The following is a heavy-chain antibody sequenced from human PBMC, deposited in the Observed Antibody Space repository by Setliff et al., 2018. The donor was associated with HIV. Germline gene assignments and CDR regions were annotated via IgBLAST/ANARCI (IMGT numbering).Heavy chain of an antibody. Sequence: GESLKISCKASGFTFTDYWIGWVRQMPGRGLEWMGIIYPGDSDTRYSPSFQGQATITADKSISTAYLQWSSLKASDTAMYYCARGAYDSRGDFWGQGTLVTVAS. J-gene: IGHJ4*02. CDR2: IYPGDSDT. CDR3: ARGAYDSRGDF. D-gene: IGHD3-22*01. V-gene: IGHV5-51*01. CDR1: GFTFTDYW.